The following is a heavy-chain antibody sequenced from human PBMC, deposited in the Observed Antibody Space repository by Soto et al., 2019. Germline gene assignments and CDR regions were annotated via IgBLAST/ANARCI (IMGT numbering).Heavy chain of an antibody. V-gene: IGHV3-48*03. CDR2: ISNSGGTI. D-gene: IGHD6-13*01. CDR1: GFTFSSFE. Sequence: EVELVESGGGLVEPGGSLRLSCAASGFTFSSFEMSWVRQAPGKGLEWVSYISNSGGTIYYADSVQGRFTISRDNAKNSLYLQMNSLRAEDSAVYYCARNPQRWLYSSSWFNFFDYWGQGTLVTVSS. J-gene: IGHJ4*02. CDR3: ARNPQRWLYSSSWFNFFDY.